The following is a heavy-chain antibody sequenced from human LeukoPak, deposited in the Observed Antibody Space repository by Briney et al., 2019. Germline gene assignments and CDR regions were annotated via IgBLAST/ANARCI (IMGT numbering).Heavy chain of an antibody. CDR2: IIPIFGTA. CDR1: GGTFSSYA. J-gene: IGHJ4*02. V-gene: IGHV1-69*05. CDR3: ARDRQSLYYFDY. Sequence: ASVKVSCMASGGTFSSYAISWVRQAPGQGLEWMGGIIPIFGTANYAQKFQGRVTITTDESTSTAYMELSSLRSEDTAVYYCARDRQSLYYFDYWGQGTLVTVSS.